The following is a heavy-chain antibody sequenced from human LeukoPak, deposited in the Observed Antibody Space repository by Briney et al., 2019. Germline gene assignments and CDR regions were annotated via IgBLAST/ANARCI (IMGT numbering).Heavy chain of an antibody. J-gene: IGHJ6*03. CDR2: VSAYNGNT. Sequence: ASVKVSCXASGYTFTSYGISWVRQARGQGLEWMGWVSAYNGNTNYAQKLQGRVTMTTDTSTSTAYMELRSLRSDDTAVYYCARCHYYDSSGYRYYYYYYYMDVWGKGTTVTVSS. D-gene: IGHD3-22*01. CDR3: ARCHYYDSSGYRYYYYYYYMDV. CDR1: GYTFTSYG. V-gene: IGHV1-18*01.